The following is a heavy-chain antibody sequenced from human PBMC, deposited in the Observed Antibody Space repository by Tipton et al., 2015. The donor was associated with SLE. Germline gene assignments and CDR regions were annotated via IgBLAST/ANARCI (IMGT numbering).Heavy chain of an antibody. Sequence: TLSLTCEVSGGSVTRSGYYWSWIRQHPGKGLEWIGYIYYTGSAFYNPSLKSRISISVDTSKNQFSLKLSSVTAADTAVYYCARGDISVAIYDFWGPGSLVTVSS. CDR2: IYYTGSA. V-gene: IGHV4-31*11. D-gene: IGHD6-19*01. CDR3: ARGDISVAIYDF. J-gene: IGHJ4*02. CDR1: GGSVTRSGYY.